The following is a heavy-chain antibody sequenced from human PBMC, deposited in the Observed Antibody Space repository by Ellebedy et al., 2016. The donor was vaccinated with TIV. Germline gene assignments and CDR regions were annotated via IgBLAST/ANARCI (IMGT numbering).Heavy chain of an antibody. J-gene: IGHJ4*02. CDR3: ESIAVTGTPDDY. V-gene: IGHV4-59*01. Sequence: GSLRLSXTVSGGSMRSYYWSWIRQSPGKGLEWIVFFYHTGGTNYNPSLKSRVTISVDTSKNQFALKLKSVTAADTAVYYCESIAVTGTPDDYWGQGTRVTVSS. CDR2: FYHTGGT. CDR1: GGSMRSYY. D-gene: IGHD6-19*01.